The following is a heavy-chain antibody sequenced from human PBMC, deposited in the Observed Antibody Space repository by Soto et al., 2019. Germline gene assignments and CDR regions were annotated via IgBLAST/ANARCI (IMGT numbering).Heavy chain of an antibody. CDR2: ISYDGSNK. D-gene: IGHD3-22*01. J-gene: IGHJ1*01. CDR1: GFTFSSYA. Sequence: QVQLVESGGGVVQPGRSLRLSCAASGFTFSSYAMHWVRQAPGKGLEWVAVISYDGSNKYYADSVKGRFTISRDNSKNTLYLQMTSLRAEDTAVYYCASSTDSSGYREYFQHWGQGTLVTVSS. CDR3: ASSTDSSGYREYFQH. V-gene: IGHV3-30-3*01.